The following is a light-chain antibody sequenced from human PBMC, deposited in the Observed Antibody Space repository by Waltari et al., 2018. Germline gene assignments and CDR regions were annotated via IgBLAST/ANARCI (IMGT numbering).Light chain of an antibody. J-gene: IGKJ1*01. CDR1: PSVSRS. CDR3: QHYVRLPAT. V-gene: IGKV3-20*01. CDR2: GAS. Sequence: IVFTHPPGTLPLSPGDKATPSCRASPSVSRSLAWYQQEPGPAPKLLIYGASTMPTGIPDRFTGGGSGTDFSLTISSLEPEDFAIYFCQHYVRLPATFGQGTKVEIK.